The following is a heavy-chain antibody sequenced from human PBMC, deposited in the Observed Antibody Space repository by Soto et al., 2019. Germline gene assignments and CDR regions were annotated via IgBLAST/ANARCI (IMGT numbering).Heavy chain of an antibody. Sequence: QVQLVQSGAEVKKPGASVKVSCKASGYTFTGYYMHWVRQAPGQGLEWMGWINPNSGGTNYAQKFQGWVTMTRDTSSSTADMELSRLRSDDTAVYYCARQGITGTTSHYGMDVWGQGTTVTVSS. D-gene: IGHD1-20*01. CDR3: ARQGITGTTSHYGMDV. CDR2: INPNSGGT. V-gene: IGHV1-2*04. J-gene: IGHJ6*02. CDR1: GYTFTGYY.